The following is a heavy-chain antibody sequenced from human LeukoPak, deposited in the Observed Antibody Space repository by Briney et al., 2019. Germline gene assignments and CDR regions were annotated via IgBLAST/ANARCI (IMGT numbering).Heavy chain of an antibody. J-gene: IGHJ6*02. CDR3: ATETLAPGGYYYYGMDV. CDR2: FDPEDGET. Sequence: ASVKVSCKVSGYTLTELSMHWVRQAPGKGLGWMGGFDPEDGETIYAQKFQGRVTMTEDTSTDTAYMELSSLRSEDTAVYYCATETLAPGGYYYYGMDVWGQGTTVTVSS. CDR1: GYTLTELS. D-gene: IGHD1-1*01. V-gene: IGHV1-24*01.